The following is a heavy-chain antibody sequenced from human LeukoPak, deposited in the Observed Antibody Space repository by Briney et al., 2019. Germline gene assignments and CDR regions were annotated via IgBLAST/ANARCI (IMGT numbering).Heavy chain of an antibody. CDR1: GFMFSSYS. Sequence: GGSLRLSCAASGFMFSSYSMNWVRQVPGKGLEWVSSISSSSSYIYYADSVKGRFTISRDNAKNSLYLQMNSLRAEGTAVYYCARDSAWEYYDFWSGYSANDAFDIWGQGTMVTVSS. V-gene: IGHV3-21*01. CDR2: ISSSSSYI. D-gene: IGHD3-3*01. CDR3: ARDSAWEYYDFWSGYSANDAFDI. J-gene: IGHJ3*02.